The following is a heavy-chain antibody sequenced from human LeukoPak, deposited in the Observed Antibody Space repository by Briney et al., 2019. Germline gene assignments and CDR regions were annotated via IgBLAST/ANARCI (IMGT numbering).Heavy chain of an antibody. CDR1: GGTFSSYA. Sequence: GASVKVSCKASGGTFSSYAISWVRQAPGQGLEWMGRIIPILGIANYAQKFQGRVTITAGKSTSTAYMELSSLRSEDTAVYYCAKGQSPPMGFGELSLSDLDYWGQGTLVTVSS. V-gene: IGHV1-69*04. D-gene: IGHD3-10*01. J-gene: IGHJ4*02. CDR3: AKGQSPPMGFGELSLSDLDY. CDR2: IIPILGIA.